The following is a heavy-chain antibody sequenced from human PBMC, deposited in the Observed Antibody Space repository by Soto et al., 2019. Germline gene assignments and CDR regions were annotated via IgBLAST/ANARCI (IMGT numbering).Heavy chain of an antibody. CDR3: ARGYGDYGY. CDR2: IYYSGST. J-gene: IGHJ4*02. V-gene: IGHV4-59*01. D-gene: IGHD4-17*01. Sequence: SETLSLTCTVSGGSISSYYWSWIRQPPGKGLEWIGYIYYSGSTNYNPSLKSRVTISVDTSKNQFSLKLSSVTAADTAVYYCARGYGDYGYWGQGTLVTVSS. CDR1: GGSISSYY.